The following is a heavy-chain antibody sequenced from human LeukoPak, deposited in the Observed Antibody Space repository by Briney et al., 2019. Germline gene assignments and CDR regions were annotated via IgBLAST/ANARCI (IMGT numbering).Heavy chain of an antibody. Sequence: ASVKVSCKASGYTFTGYCMHWVRQAPGQGLEWMGWINPNSGGTNYAQKFQGRVTMTRDTSISTAYMELSRLRSDDTAVYYCAREITEEPTVTSDYYYYYMDVWGKGTTVTVSS. J-gene: IGHJ6*03. CDR1: GYTFTGYC. D-gene: IGHD4-11*01. CDR3: AREITEEPTVTSDYYYYYMDV. CDR2: INPNSGGT. V-gene: IGHV1-2*02.